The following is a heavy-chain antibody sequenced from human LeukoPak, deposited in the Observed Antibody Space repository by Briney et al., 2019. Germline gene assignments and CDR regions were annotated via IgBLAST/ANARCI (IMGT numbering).Heavy chain of an antibody. J-gene: IGHJ3*02. CDR3: ARDRAAQLERHGSNAFDI. CDR1: GGSISSSSYY. CDR2: ISSSSSTI. V-gene: IGHV3-48*01. D-gene: IGHD1-1*01. Sequence: PSETLSLTCTVSGGSISSSSYYWGWVRQAPGKGLEWVSYISSSSSTIYYADSVKGRFTISRDNAKNSLYLQMNSLRAEDTAVYYCARDRAAQLERHGSNAFDIWGQGTMVTVSS.